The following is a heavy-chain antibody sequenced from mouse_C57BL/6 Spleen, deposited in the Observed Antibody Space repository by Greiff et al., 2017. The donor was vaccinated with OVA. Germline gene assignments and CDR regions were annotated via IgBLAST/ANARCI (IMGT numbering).Heavy chain of an antibody. Sequence: EVQLQQSGPELVKPGASVKISCKASGYTFTDYYMNWVKQSHGKSLEWIGDINPNNGGTSYNQKFKGKATLTVDKSSSTAYMELRSLTTEDSAVYYCARGYYSFAYWGQGSRVTVSA. CDR1: GYTFTDYY. CDR2: INPNNGGT. CDR3: ARGYYSFAY. D-gene: IGHD2-3*01. V-gene: IGHV1-26*01. J-gene: IGHJ3*01.